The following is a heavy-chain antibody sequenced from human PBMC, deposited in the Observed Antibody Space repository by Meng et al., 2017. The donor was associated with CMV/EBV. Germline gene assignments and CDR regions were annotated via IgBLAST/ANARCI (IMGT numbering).Heavy chain of an antibody. V-gene: IGHV6-1*01. CDR1: GDSVSSNSAA. CDR2: TYYRSKWYN. D-gene: IGHD4-17*01. Sequence: QTPSLTRAISGDSVSSNSAAWNWIRQSPSRGLEWLGRTYYRSKWYNDYAVSVKSRITINPDTSKNQFSLQLNSVTPEDTAVYYCARETTGSAYGDYDDAFDIWGQGTMVTVSS. J-gene: IGHJ3*02. CDR3: ARETTGSAYGDYDDAFDI.